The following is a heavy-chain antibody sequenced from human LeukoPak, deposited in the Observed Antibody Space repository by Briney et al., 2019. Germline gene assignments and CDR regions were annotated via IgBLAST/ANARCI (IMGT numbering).Heavy chain of an antibody. D-gene: IGHD6-19*01. J-gene: IGHJ4*02. V-gene: IGHV3-33*01. CDR3: ARDGPLIAVAAKHPFFAY. CDR1: GFTFSSYG. Sequence: GGSLRLSCAASGFTFSSYGMHWVRQAPGKGLEWVAVIWYDGSNKYYADSVKGRFTISRDNSKNTLYLQMSSLRAEDTAVYYCARDGPLIAVAAKHPFFAYWGQGTLVTVSS. CDR2: IWYDGSNK.